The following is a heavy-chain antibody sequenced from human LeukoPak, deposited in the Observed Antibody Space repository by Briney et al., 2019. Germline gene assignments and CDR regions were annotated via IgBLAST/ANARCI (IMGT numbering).Heavy chain of an antibody. CDR2: INWNGGST. V-gene: IGHV3-20*04. J-gene: IGHJ5*02. Sequence: GGSLRLSCAASGFTFDDYGMTWVRHAPGRGLEWVSGINWNGGSTGYADSVKGRFTISRDNAKNSLYLQMNSLRAQDTAFDYCARNGGYSLARDWFDPWGQGTLVTLSS. D-gene: IGHD5-18*01. CDR1: GFTFDDYG. CDR3: ARNGGYSLARDWFDP.